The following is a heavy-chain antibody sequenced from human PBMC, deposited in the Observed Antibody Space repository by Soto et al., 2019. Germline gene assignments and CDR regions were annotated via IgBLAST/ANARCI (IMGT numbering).Heavy chain of an antibody. CDR1: EFSLTTSGVG. CDR3: AHSVAGNFDY. J-gene: IGHJ4*02. CDR2: IYWDDDK. V-gene: IGHV2-5*02. D-gene: IGHD3-10*01. Sequence: QITLKESGPTLVEPTQTLTLTCTFSEFSLTTSGVGVGWIRQPPGKALEWLALIYWDDDKRYSPSLKSRLTISKDTSKNQVVLTMSNMDPVDTATSFCAHSVAGNFDYWGQGILVTVSS.